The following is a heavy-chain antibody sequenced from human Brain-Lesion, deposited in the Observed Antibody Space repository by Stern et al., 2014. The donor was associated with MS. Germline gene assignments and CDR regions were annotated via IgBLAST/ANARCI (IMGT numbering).Heavy chain of an antibody. Sequence: MQLVESGPGLVKPSATLSPTCTASGGSISSSTYYWAWLRQPPGQGLEWIGNIYYRGFTYYNPSLTSRVTISVDMSKNQFSLKLSSVTAADTAIYYCARHDSVPRPSQLYSARDRGPGYFDYWGQGTLVTVSS. CDR1: GGSISSSTYY. J-gene: IGHJ4*02. CDR2: IYYRGFT. CDR3: ARHDSVPRPSQLYSARDRGPGYFDY. V-gene: IGHV4-39*01. D-gene: IGHD1-26*01.